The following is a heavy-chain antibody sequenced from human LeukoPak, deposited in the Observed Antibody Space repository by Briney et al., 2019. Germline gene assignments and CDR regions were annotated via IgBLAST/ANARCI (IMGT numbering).Heavy chain of an antibody. CDR2: IYHSGST. V-gene: IGHV4-38-2*02. J-gene: IGHJ4*02. Sequence: SETLSLTCTVSGYSISSGYYWGWIRQPPGKGLEWIGSIYHSGSTYYNPSLKSRVTISVDTSKNQFSLKLSSVTAADTAVYYCARVGDYDFWSGYFDYWGQGTLVTVSS. CDR1: GYSISSGYY. D-gene: IGHD3-3*01. CDR3: ARVGDYDFWSGYFDY.